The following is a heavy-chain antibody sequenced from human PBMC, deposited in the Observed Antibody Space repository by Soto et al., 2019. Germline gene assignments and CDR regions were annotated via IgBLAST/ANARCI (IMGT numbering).Heavy chain of an antibody. CDR3: ASVNELGPDAFDI. J-gene: IGHJ3*02. CDR2: ISYDGSNK. V-gene: IGHV3-30-3*01. CDR1: GFTFSSYA. D-gene: IGHD7-27*01. Sequence: GGSLRLSCAASGFTFSSYAMHWVRQAPGKGLEWVAVISYDGSNKYYADSVKGRFTISRDNSKNTLYLQMNSLRAEDTAVYYCASVNELGPDAFDIWGQGTMVTVSS.